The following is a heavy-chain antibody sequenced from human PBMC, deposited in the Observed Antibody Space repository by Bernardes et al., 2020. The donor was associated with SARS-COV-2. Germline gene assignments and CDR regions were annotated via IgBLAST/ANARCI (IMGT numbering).Heavy chain of an antibody. CDR1: VVFVSGSY. CDR3: ARVAGVSPFDF. CDR2: ISNDGKT. Sequence: GGSLRLSCAATVVFVSGSYMSWVRQSPGKGLEWVAIISNDGKTNYTDSVKGRFTISRDTSKNKLHLQMNSLRPDDTAVYYCARVAGVSPFDFWGQGTLVTVSS. D-gene: IGHD6-19*01. V-gene: IGHV3-66*02. J-gene: IGHJ4*02.